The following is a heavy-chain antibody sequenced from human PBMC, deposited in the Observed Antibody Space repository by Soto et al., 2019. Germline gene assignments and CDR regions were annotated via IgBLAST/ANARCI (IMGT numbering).Heavy chain of an antibody. D-gene: IGHD3-10*01. CDR3: ARLPMSSGSYYNSYFDY. CDR2: IYYSGST. J-gene: IGHJ4*02. CDR1: DGYIRSSSYS. Sequence: TSETLSLTCTVSDGYIRSSSYSWGWIRQPPGRGLEWIVSIYYSGSTYYNPSLKSRVTISVDTSKNQFSLKLSSVTAADTAAYYCARLPMSSGSYYNSYFDYWGQGTLVTSPQ. V-gene: IGHV4-39*01.